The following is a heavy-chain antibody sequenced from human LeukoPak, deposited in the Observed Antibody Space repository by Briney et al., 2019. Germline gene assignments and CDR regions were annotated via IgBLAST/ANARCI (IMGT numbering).Heavy chain of an antibody. D-gene: IGHD3-10*01. CDR1: GGSISTYY. V-gene: IGHV4-59*01. CDR2: IYYSGNT. CDR3: ARVGVPYGMDV. J-gene: IGHJ6*02. Sequence: SETLSLTCTVSGGSISTYYWSWIRQPPGKGLEWIGYIYYSGNTNYNPSLKSRVTISVDTSKNQFSLKLSSVTAADTAVYYRARVGVPYGMDVWGQGTTVTVSS.